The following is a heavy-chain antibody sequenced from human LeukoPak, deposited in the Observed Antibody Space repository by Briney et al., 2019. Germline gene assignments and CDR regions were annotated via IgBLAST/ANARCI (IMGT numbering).Heavy chain of an antibody. V-gene: IGHV3-74*01. J-gene: IGHJ4*02. CDR1: GFIFSSYW. CDR3: ERDFMYNVNCAGC. D-gene: IGHD1-14*01. Sequence: GGSLRLSCAASGFIFSSYWMHWVRHAPGKGLAWVSRINTDGSSTSYADSVKGRFTISRDNAKNTLYLQMNSLRAEDTAVYYCERDFMYNVNCAGCWGQGPLVTVSS. CDR2: INTDGSST.